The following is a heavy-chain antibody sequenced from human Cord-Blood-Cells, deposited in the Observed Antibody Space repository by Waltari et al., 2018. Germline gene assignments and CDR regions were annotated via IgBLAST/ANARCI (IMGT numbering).Heavy chain of an antibody. V-gene: IGHV1-69*01. CDR3: ARVTITIFGVVIYDAFDI. J-gene: IGHJ3*02. CDR2: IIPIFGTA. Sequence: QVQLVQSGAEVKKPGSSVKVSCKACGGTFSSYAISWVRQAPGQGLEWMGGIIPIFGTATYAQKFQGRVTITADESTSTAYMELSSLRSEDTAVYYCARVTITIFGVVIYDAFDIWGQGTMVTVSS. CDR1: GGTFSSYA. D-gene: IGHD3-3*01.